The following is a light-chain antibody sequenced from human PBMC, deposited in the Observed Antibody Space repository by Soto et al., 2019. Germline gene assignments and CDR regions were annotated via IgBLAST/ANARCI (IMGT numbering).Light chain of an antibody. Sequence: QSVLTQPASVSGSPGQSITISCTGTSNDVGSYHLVSWYQQHPGKAPKLMIYEGSKRPSGVSNRFSGSKSGNTASVTISGLQAEDEADYYCSSYAGTHYVFGTGTKLTVL. CDR3: SSYAGTHYV. CDR1: SNDVGSYHL. V-gene: IGLV2-23*01. CDR2: EGS. J-gene: IGLJ1*01.